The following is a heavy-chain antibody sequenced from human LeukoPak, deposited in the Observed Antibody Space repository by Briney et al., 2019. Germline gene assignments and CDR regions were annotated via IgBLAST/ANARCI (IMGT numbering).Heavy chain of an antibody. CDR1: GFTFDDYA. J-gene: IGHJ4*02. CDR3: AKSLVLRKSRGY. V-gene: IGHV3-23*01. CDR2: ISGSGDST. D-gene: IGHD3-16*02. Sequence: GGSLRLSCAASGFTFDDYAMHWVRQAPGKGLEWVSGISGSGDSTDYADSVKGRFTISRDNSKNTLYVQMNSLRAEDTAVYYCAKSLVLRKSRGYWGQGTLVTVSS.